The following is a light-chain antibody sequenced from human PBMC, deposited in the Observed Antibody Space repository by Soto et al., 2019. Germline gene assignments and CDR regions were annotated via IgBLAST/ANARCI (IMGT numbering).Light chain of an antibody. J-gene: IGKJ5*01. CDR3: QQYNNWPPIT. V-gene: IGKV3D-15*01. CDR1: QSLDTYT. CDR2: DES. Sequence: EIVLTQSPVTLSLSPGEKATLSCRASQSLDTYTLAWYQQKPGQAPRLLIYDESNRATGVPARFSGSGSGTDFTLTISSLQSEDFAVYYCQQYNNWPPITFGQGTRLEIK.